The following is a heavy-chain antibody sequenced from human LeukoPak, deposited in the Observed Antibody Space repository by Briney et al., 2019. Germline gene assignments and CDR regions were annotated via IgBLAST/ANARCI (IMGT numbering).Heavy chain of an antibody. V-gene: IGHV4-34*01. CDR3: ARHAGVVVAASTNWFDP. CDR1: GGSFSGYY. CDR2: INHSGST. J-gene: IGHJ5*02. Sequence: SGTLSLTCAVYGGSFSGYYWSWIRQPPGKGLEWIGEINHSGSTNYNPSLKSRVTISVDTSKNQFSLKLSSVTAADTAVYYCARHAGVVVAASTNWFDPWGQGTLVTVSS. D-gene: IGHD2-15*01.